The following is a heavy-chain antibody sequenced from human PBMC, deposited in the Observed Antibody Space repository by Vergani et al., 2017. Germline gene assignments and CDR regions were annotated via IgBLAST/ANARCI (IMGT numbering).Heavy chain of an antibody. CDR2: IRGSGGKK. Sequence: EVQLLESGGGLVQPGGSLRLSCGASGFTFSSYAMTWVRQAPGKGLEWGLAIRGSGGKKLYTNSLKVRFTISRDNSKDTMYLQMNSLRVEDMAIDYCAKARDPNCKGGNCYSYYYGLDLWGQGTTVTVSS. D-gene: IGHD2-15*01. CDR1: GFTFSSYA. J-gene: IGHJ6*02. V-gene: IGHV3-23*01. CDR3: AKARDPNCKGGNCYSYYYGLDL.